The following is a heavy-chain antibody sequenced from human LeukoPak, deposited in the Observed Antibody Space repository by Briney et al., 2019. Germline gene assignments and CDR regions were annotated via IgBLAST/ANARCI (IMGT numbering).Heavy chain of an antibody. D-gene: IGHD7-27*01. V-gene: IGHV3-23*01. Sequence: GGSLRLSCAASGFIFSSFWVGWVRQAPGKGLEWVSAISGSGGSTYYADSVKGRFTISRDNAKNSLYLQMNSLRAEDTALYYCAKDRTGDEYFDYWGQGTLVTVSS. CDR1: GFIFSSFW. J-gene: IGHJ4*02. CDR3: AKDRTGDEYFDY. CDR2: ISGSGGST.